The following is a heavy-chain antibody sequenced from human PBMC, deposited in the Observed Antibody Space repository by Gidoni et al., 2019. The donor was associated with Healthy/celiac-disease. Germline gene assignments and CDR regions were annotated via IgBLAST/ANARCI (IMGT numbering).Heavy chain of an antibody. Sequence: LEWVAVISYDGSNKYYADSVKGRFTISRDNSKNTLYLQMNSLRAEDTAVYYCAKGTRWYYDSSGYYLFDYWGQGTLVTVSS. CDR3: AKGTRWYYDSSGYYLFDY. J-gene: IGHJ4*02. CDR2: ISYDGSNK. V-gene: IGHV3-30*18. D-gene: IGHD3-22*01.